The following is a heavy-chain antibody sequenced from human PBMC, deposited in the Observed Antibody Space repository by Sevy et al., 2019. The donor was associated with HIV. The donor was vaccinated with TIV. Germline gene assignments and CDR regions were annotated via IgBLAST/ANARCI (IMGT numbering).Heavy chain of an antibody. CDR1: GGSISSYY. J-gene: IGHJ4*02. V-gene: IGHV4-59*01. D-gene: IGHD6-6*01. CDR2: IYYSGST. Sequence: SETLSLTCTVSGGSISSYYWSWIRQPPGKGLEWIGYIYYSGSTNYNPSLKSRVTISVDTSKNQFSLKLSSVTAADTAVYYCARDRGYSSSFDYWGQRTLGTVSS. CDR3: ARDRGYSSSFDY.